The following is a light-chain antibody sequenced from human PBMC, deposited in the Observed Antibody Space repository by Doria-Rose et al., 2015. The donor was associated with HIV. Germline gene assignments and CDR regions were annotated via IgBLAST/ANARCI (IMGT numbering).Light chain of an antibody. CDR3: QQYGSSPDT. CDR2: GAS. J-gene: IGKJ2*01. Sequence: RATLSCRASQSVSSSYLAWYQQRPGQAPRLLIYGASSRATAIPDRFSGSGSGTDFTLTISRLEPEDFAVYYCQQYGSSPDTLGQGTKLEI. V-gene: IGKV3-20*01. CDR1: QSVSSSY.